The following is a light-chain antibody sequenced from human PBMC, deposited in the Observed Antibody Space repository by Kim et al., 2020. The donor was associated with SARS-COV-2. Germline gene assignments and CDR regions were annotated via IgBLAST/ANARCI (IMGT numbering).Light chain of an antibody. J-gene: IGKJ1*01. Sequence: EIVMTQSPATLSVSPGERATLSCRASQSVSRSLAWYQQKPGQAPRLLIYGASTRATGIPARFSGSGSGTEFTLTIGSLQSEDFAVYYCQQYNKWPRTFGQGTKVDIK. CDR1: QSVSRS. V-gene: IGKV3-15*01. CDR2: GAS. CDR3: QQYNKWPRT.